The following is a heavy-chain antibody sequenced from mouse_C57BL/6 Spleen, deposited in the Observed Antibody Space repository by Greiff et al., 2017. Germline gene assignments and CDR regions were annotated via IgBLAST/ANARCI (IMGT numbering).Heavy chain of an antibody. CDR1: GYTFTSYW. D-gene: IGHD2-5*01. V-gene: IGHV1-64*01. CDR3: ARSYYSNPWFAY. J-gene: IGHJ3*01. Sequence: QVQLQQPGAELVKPGASVKLSCKASGYTFTSYWMHWVKQRPGQGLEWIGMILPNSGSTNYNEKFKSKATLTVDKSSSTAYMQLSSLTSEYSAVYYCARSYYSNPWFAYWGQGTLVTVSA. CDR2: ILPNSGST.